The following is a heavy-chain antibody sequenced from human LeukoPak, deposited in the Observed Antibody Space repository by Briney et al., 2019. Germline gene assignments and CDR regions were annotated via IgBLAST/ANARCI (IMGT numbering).Heavy chain of an antibody. J-gene: IGHJ4*02. D-gene: IGHD6-19*01. CDR1: GFTFSSYA. CDR2: ISYDGSNK. CDR3: ARSPVADY. Sequence: GGSLRLYCAASGFTFSSYAMHWVRQAPGKGLEWVAVISYDGSNKYYADSVKGRFTISRDNSKNTLYLQMNSLRAEDTAVYYCARSPVADYWGQGTLVTVSS. V-gene: IGHV3-30-3*01.